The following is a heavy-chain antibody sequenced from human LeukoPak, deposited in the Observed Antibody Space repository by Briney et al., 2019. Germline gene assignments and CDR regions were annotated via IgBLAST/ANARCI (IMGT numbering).Heavy chain of an antibody. CDR3: ARDGSSTGYSMDV. J-gene: IGHJ6*03. V-gene: IGHV3-21*01. Sequence: GGSLRLSCAASGFTFSSYSMNWVRQAPGKGLEWVSSISSSSSYIYYADSVKGRFTISRDNAKNSLYLQMNSLRAEDTAVYYCARDGSSTGYSMDVWGKGTTVTVSS. D-gene: IGHD2-2*01. CDR2: ISSSSSYI. CDR1: GFTFSSYS.